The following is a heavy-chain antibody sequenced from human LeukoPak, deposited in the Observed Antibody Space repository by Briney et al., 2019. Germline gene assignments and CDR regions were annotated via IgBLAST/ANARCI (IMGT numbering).Heavy chain of an antibody. D-gene: IGHD5-24*01. V-gene: IGHV3-21*01. CDR1: GFTFSSYS. CDR2: ISSSSSYI. CDR3: ARSRDSYNPKYFDY. J-gene: IGHJ4*02. Sequence: GGSLRLSCAASGFTFSSYSMNWVRQAPGKGLEWVSSISSSSSYIYYADSVKGRSTISRDNAKNSLYLQMNSLRAEDTAVYYCARSRDSYNPKYFDYWGQGTLVTVSS.